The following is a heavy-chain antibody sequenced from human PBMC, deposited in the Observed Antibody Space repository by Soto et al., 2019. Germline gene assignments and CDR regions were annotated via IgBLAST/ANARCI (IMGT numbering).Heavy chain of an antibody. Sequence: LSLTCTVSAGSITTSYWSWIRQPLRKALEWIGYISYGGSTNYNPSLKSRLTISIDTSKSQISLKLTSMTTADTAVYYCASSGIGGSELNSWFDPMGKGT. D-gene: IGHD6-13*01. CDR1: AGSITTSY. CDR2: ISYGGST. CDR3: ASSGIGGSELNSWFDP. V-gene: IGHV4-59*01. J-gene: IGHJ5*02.